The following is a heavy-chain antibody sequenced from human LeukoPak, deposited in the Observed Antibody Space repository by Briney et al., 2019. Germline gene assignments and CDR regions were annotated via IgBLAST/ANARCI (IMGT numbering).Heavy chain of an antibody. D-gene: IGHD6-19*01. CDR2: TYYRSKWYN. CDR1: GDSVSSNSAA. J-gene: IGHJ5*02. Sequence: SQTLSLTCAISGDSVSSNSAAWNWIRQSPSRGLEWLGRTYYRSKWYNDYAVSVKSRITINPDTSKNQFSLQLNSVTPEDTVVYYCASNPTVADWFDPWGQGTLVTVSS. V-gene: IGHV6-1*01. CDR3: ASNPTVADWFDP.